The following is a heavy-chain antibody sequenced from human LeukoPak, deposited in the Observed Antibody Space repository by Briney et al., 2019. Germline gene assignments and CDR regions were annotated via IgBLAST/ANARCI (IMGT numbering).Heavy chain of an antibody. Sequence: PSETLSLTCTVSGGSISSYYWSWIRQPPGRGLEWIGYIYYSGSTNYNPPLKSRVTISVDTSKNQFSLKLSSVTAGDTAVYYCARVGEDYYYYYMDVWGKGTTVTVFS. CDR2: IYYSGST. V-gene: IGHV4-59*01. J-gene: IGHJ6*03. D-gene: IGHD1-26*01. CDR1: GGSISSYY. CDR3: ARVGEDYYYYYMDV.